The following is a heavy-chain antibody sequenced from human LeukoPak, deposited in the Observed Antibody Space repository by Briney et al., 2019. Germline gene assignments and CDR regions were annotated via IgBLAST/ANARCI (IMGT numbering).Heavy chain of an antibody. CDR1: GFTFSSYS. Sequence: GGSLRLSCAASGFTFSSYSMNWVRQAPGKGLEWVSSISSSSSYIYYADSVKGRFTISRDNAKNSLYLQMNSLRAEDTAVYYCARDRGDYDYYYGMDVWGQGTTVTVS. CDR2: ISSSSSYI. D-gene: IGHD2-21*02. V-gene: IGHV3-21*01. CDR3: ARDRGDYDYYYGMDV. J-gene: IGHJ6*02.